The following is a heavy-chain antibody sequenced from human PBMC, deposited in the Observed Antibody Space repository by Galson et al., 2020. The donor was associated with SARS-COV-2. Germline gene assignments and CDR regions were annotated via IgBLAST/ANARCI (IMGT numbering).Heavy chain of an antibody. CDR3: AREVSSPNWFDP. V-gene: IGHV3-30*04. Sequence: GESLKISCAASGFTFSSYAMHWVRQAPGKGLEWVAVISYDGSNKYYADSVKGRFTISRDNSKNTLYLQMNSLRAEDTAVYYCAREVSSPNWFDPWGQGTLVTVSS. J-gene: IGHJ5*02. CDR1: GFTFSSYA. CDR2: ISYDGSNK. D-gene: IGHD2-8*01.